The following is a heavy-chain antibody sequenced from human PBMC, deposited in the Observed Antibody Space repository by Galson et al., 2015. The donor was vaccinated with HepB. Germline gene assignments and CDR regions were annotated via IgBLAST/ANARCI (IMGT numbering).Heavy chain of an antibody. CDR3: ARDPWGYGSGSYVPG. D-gene: IGHD3-10*01. V-gene: IGHV4-34*01. Sequence: ETLSLTCAVYGGSFSGYYWSWIRQPPGKGLEWIGEINHSGSTNYNPSLKSRVTISVDTSKNQFSLKLSPVTAADTAVYYCARDPWGYGSGSYVPGWGQGTLVTVSS. J-gene: IGHJ4*02. CDR1: GGSFSGYY. CDR2: INHSGST.